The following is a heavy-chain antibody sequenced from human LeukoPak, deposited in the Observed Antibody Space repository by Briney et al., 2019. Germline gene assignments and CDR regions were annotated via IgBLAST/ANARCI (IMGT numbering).Heavy chain of an antibody. CDR2: INPYTGDT. CDR3: ATAKGANNWNAGDY. CDR1: GYTFTDYY. J-gene: IGHJ4*02. V-gene: IGHV1-2*02. Sequence: ASVKVSCKASGYTFTDYYIHWVRQAPGQGLEWMGWINPYTGDTYYAQKFQGRVTLTRDTSISTAYMDLSRLQSDDTAVYYCATAKGANNWNAGDYWGQGIVVTVSS. D-gene: IGHD1-20*01.